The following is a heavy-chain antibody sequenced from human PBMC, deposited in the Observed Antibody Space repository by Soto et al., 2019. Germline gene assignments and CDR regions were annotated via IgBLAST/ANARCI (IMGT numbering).Heavy chain of an antibody. CDR3: ARGYYDFWSGYQTQNYYYYGMDV. Sequence: ASVKVSCKASGYTFTSYDINWVRQATGQGLEWMGWMNPNSGNTGYAQKFQGRVTMTRNTSISTVYMELSSLRSEDTAVYHCARGYYDFWSGYQTQNYYYYGMDVWGQGTTVTVSS. D-gene: IGHD3-3*01. V-gene: IGHV1-8*01. CDR2: MNPNSGNT. CDR1: GYTFTSYD. J-gene: IGHJ6*02.